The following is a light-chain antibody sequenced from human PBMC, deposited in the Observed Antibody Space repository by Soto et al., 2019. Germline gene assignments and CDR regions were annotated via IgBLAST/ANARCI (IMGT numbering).Light chain of an antibody. CDR3: MQAKHSPWA. V-gene: IGKV2-24*01. CDR1: QSLVHSDGNTY. Sequence: DIVMTQTPLSSPVTLGQPASISCRSSQSLVHSDGNTYLSWLQQRPGQPPRPLIYKISNRFSGVPDRLSGSGAGTDFTLKITRVEAEDVGVYYCMQAKHSPWAFGQGTKVEIK. J-gene: IGKJ1*01. CDR2: KIS.